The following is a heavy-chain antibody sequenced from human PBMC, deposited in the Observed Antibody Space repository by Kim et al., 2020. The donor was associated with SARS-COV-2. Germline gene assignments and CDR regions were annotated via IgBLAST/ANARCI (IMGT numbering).Heavy chain of an antibody. CDR1: SGSIAFGGYY. D-gene: IGHD5-18*01. V-gene: IGHV4-31*03. CDR3: ARVSNQRGDGYGFSEDWYFDL. Sequence: SETLSLTCNVSSGSIAFGGYYWSWIRQSPGKGLEWIGYIYYTGSTYYNPSLKSRVTMSVDTSKDQFSLKLSSVTAADTAVYYCARVSNQRGDGYGFSEDWYFDLWGRGTLVTVSS. CDR2: IYYTGST. J-gene: IGHJ2*01.